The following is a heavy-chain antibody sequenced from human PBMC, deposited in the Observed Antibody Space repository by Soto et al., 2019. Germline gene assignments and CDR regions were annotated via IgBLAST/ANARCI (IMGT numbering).Heavy chain of an antibody. D-gene: IGHD3-22*01. CDR2: IGLGSSTK. J-gene: IGHJ3*01. CDR3: ARDQLYYNDISGRPLNAFDV. Sequence: PGGSLTVSGAASGCACRNYGMDWVRQAPGKGLEWVSYIGLGSSTKYYADSVEGRFTISRDNAKNSLYLQMNSLRAEDTAVYYCARDQLYYNDISGRPLNAFDVWGQGTMVTVSS. CDR1: GCACRNYG. V-gene: IGHV3-48*01.